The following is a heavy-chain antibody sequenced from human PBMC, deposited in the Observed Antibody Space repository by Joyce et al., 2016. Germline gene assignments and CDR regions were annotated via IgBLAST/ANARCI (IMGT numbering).Heavy chain of an antibody. D-gene: IGHD6-25*01. V-gene: IGHV3-30*18. CDR2: ISYDGVYK. Sequence: QVQLVESGGGVVQPGRSLRLSCTASGLTLSNYGVHWVRQAPGKGLEWVAVISYDGVYKYYSDSVKGRFTISRDNSRDTLFLEMNGLRAEDTAVYYCAKILTAGYSSGWFLDYWGQGTLVTVSS. J-gene: IGHJ4*02. CDR1: GLTLSNYG. CDR3: AKILTAGYSSGWFLDY.